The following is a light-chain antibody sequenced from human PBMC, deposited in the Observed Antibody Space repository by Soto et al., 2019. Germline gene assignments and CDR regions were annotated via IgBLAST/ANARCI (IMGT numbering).Light chain of an antibody. CDR1: SSDVGAYNY. CDR2: EVS. CDR3: SSYAGSNNLV. Sequence: QSALTQPPSASGSPGQSVTLSCTGTSSDVGAYNYVSWYQQHQGKAPKLVIYEVSKRPSGVPDRFSGSQSGNTASLTVSGLQAEDEADYYCSSYAGSNNLVFGGGTKLTVL. J-gene: IGLJ3*02. V-gene: IGLV2-8*01.